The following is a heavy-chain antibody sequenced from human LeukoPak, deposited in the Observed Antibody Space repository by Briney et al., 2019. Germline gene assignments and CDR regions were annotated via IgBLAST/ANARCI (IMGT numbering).Heavy chain of an antibody. CDR1: GGTFSSYA. CDR3: ARDTPVGATTSTDY. D-gene: IGHD1-26*01. J-gene: IGHJ4*02. CDR2: IIPIFGTA. V-gene: IGHV1-69*06. Sequence: SVKVSCKASGGTFSSYAISWVRQAPGQGLEWMGGIIPIFGTANYAQKFQGRVTITADKSTSTAYMELSSLRSEDTAVYYCARDTPVGATTSTDYWGQGTLVTVSS.